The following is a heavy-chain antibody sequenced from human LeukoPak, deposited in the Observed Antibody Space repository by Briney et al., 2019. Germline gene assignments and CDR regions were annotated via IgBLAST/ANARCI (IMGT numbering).Heavy chain of an antibody. CDR2: IKTKANNYAT. Sequence: GGSLRLSCAASGFTFSGSAIHWVRQASGKGLEWVGRIKTKANNYATAYAASVKGRFTISRDDSQNTAYLRMSSLKTEDTAVYYCSRHRGNRDDYGDYFDYWGQGTLVTVPS. CDR3: SRHRGNRDDYGDYFDY. CDR1: GFTFSGSA. J-gene: IGHJ4*02. D-gene: IGHD4-17*01. V-gene: IGHV3-73*01.